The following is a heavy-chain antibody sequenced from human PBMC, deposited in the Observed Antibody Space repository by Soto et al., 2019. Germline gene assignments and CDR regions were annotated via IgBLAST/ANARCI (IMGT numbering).Heavy chain of an antibody. CDR3: AKELTRSRVQQQLENY. V-gene: IGHV3-23*01. Sequence: GGSLRLSCAASGFTFSSYAMSWVRQAPGKGLEWVSAISGSGGSTYYADSVKGRFTISRDNSKNTLYLQMNSLRAEDTAVYYCAKELTRSRVQQQLENYWGQGTLVTVSS. CDR1: GFTFSSYA. D-gene: IGHD6-13*01. J-gene: IGHJ4*02. CDR2: ISGSGGST.